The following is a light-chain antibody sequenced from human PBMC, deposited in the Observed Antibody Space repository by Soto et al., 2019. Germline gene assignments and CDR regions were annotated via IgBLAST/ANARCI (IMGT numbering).Light chain of an antibody. Sequence: SVLTQPASVSGSAGRSIASACTGSSSDVGIYNYVSWYQQHPGKVPKLIIYEVTSRPSGVSIRFSGSKSGNTASLTISGLQPEDEADYYCSSYTTSSTRVFGTGTKVTVL. V-gene: IGLV2-14*01. CDR2: EVT. CDR1: SSDVGIYNY. J-gene: IGLJ1*01. CDR3: SSYTTSSTRV.